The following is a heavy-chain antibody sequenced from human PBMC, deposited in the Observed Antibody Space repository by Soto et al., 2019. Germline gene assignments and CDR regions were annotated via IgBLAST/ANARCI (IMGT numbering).Heavy chain of an antibody. D-gene: IGHD1-26*01. CDR3: ETQEVGGTYVYTFDP. J-gene: IGHJ5*02. CDR2: IYYSGST. Sequence: SETLSLTCTVSGGSISNYYWSWIRQPPGKGLEWIGFIYYSGSTYYNPSLKSRVTISVDTSKNQFSLKLSSVTAADTAVYYCETQEVGGTYVYTFDPWGQGTLVTVSS. CDR1: GGSISNYY. V-gene: IGHV4-59*04.